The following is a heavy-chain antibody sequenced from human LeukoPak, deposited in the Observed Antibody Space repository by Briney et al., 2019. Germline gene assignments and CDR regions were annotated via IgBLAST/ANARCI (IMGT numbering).Heavy chain of an antibody. Sequence: SVKVSCKVSGYTFTELSMHWVRQAPGKGLEWMGGFDPEYGETIYAQKFQGRVTMTEDTSTDTAYMELSSLRSEDTAVYYCATSASYSGYEPWGQGTLVTVSS. CDR2: FDPEYGET. CDR1: GYTFTELS. CDR3: ATSASYSGYEP. V-gene: IGHV1-24*01. J-gene: IGHJ5*02. D-gene: IGHD5-12*01.